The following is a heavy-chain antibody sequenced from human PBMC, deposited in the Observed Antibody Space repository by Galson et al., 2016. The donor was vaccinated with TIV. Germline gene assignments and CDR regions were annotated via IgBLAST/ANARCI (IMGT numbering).Heavy chain of an antibody. V-gene: IGHV1-24*01. D-gene: IGHD2/OR15-2a*01. Sequence: SVKVSCKVSGDSLSEIVIHWVRQAPGKGLEWMGGFDPEVQKTIYAQKMQGRVTMTADTSTDTAYMELGSLRLEDTAVYYCATVAWFPGLSLDNWGQGTLVIVPS. CDR1: GDSLSEIV. CDR2: FDPEVQKT. J-gene: IGHJ4*02. CDR3: ATVAWFPGLSLDN.